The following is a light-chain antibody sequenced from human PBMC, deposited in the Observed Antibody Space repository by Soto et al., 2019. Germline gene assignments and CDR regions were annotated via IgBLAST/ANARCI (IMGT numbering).Light chain of an antibody. CDR1: SSDVGGYDY. J-gene: IGLJ2*01. CDR2: GVS. Sequence: QSALTQPPSASGSAGQSVTISCTGTSSDVGGYDYVSWYQQHPGKAPKLMIHGVSKRPSGVPDRFSGSKSGNTASLTVSGLQAEDEADYYCSSYAGSNNLIFGGGTKVTVL. CDR3: SSYAGSNNLI. V-gene: IGLV2-8*01.